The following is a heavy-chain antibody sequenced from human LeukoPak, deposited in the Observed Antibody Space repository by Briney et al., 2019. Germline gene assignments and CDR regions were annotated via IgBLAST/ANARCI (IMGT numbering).Heavy chain of an antibody. CDR3: VRDSDSFGFDH. D-gene: IGHD3-10*01. J-gene: IGHJ4*02. CDR2: IYSIGST. CDR1: GFSVSSNF. V-gene: IGHV3-53*01. Sequence: GWSLRLSCATSGFSVSSNFMSWVRQAPGKGLEWVSVIYSIGSTYYTDSVKGRFTISRDNSKSTVYLQMDSLRAEDTAVYYCVRDSDSFGFDHWGQGTLVTVSS.